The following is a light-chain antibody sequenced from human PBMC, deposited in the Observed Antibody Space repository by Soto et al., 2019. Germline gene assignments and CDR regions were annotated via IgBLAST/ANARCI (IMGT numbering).Light chain of an antibody. CDR2: DAS. Sequence: AIQLTQSPSSLSASVGDRVTITCRASQGISSALAWYQQKPGKAPKLLIYDASSLESGVPSRFSGSGSGTDFTPTISSLQPEDVATYYCQQFNSYPHPFGQGTRLEIK. CDR3: QQFNSYPHP. CDR1: QGISSA. V-gene: IGKV1-13*02. J-gene: IGKJ5*01.